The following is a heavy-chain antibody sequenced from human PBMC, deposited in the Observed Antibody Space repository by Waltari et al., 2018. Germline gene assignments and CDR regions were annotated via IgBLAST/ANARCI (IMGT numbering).Heavy chain of an antibody. CDR1: GGSISSSSYY. D-gene: IGHD3-16*01. CDR3: ARWGRLHLDDY. V-gene: IGHV4-39*07. J-gene: IGHJ4*02. CDR2: IYYSGST. Sequence: QLQLQESGPGLVKPSETLSLTCTVSGGSISSSSYYWGWIRQPPGKGLEWIGSIYYSGSTYYNPSLKSRVTISVDTSKNQCSLKLSSVTAADTAVYYCARWGRLHLDDYWGQGTLVTVSS.